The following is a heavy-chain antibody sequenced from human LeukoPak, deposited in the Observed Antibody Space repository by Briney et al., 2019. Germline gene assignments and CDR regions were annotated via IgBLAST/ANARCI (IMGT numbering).Heavy chain of an antibody. CDR3: ARDERLLSFLK. D-gene: IGHD3-3*01. CDR2: ISGSGGST. J-gene: IGHJ4*02. V-gene: IGHV3-23*01. CDR1: GFIFSSYA. Sequence: SGGSLRLSCAASGFIFSSYAMSWVRQAPGKGLEWVSAISGSGGSTYYADSVKGRFTISRDNSKNTLYLQMSSLRAEDTAVYYCARDERLLSFLKWGQGTLVTVSS.